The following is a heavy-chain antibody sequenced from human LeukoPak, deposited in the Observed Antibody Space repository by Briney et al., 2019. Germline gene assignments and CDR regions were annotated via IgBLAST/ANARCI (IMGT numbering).Heavy chain of an antibody. Sequence: GGSLRLSCAASGFTFSSYGMSWVRQAPGKGLEWVSAISGSGGSTYYADSVKGRFTISRDNSKNTLYLQMNSLRAEDTAVYYCAKDLDSGYDFAYWGQGTLVTVSS. CDR2: ISGSGGST. D-gene: IGHD5-12*01. J-gene: IGHJ4*02. CDR1: GFTFSSYG. V-gene: IGHV3-23*01. CDR3: AKDLDSGYDFAY.